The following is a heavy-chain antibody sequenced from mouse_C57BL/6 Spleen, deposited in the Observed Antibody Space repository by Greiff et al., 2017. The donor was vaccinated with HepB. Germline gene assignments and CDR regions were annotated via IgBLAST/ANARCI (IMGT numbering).Heavy chain of an antibody. CDR1: GYTFTDYE. J-gene: IGHJ1*03. CDR3: TRVDYGSSYVDWYFDV. D-gene: IGHD1-1*01. CDR2: IDPETGGT. V-gene: IGHV1-15*01. Sequence: QVQLQQSGAELVRPGASVTLSCKASGYTFTDYEMHWVKQTPVHGLEWIGAIDPETGGTAYNQKFKGKAILTADKSSSTAYMELRSLTSEDSAVYYCTRVDYGSSYVDWYFDVWGTGTTVTVSS.